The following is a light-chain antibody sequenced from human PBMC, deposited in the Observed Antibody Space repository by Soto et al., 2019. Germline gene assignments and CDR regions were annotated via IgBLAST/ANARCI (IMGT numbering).Light chain of an antibody. CDR1: QAISTY. CDR3: QQYNSYSPTWT. V-gene: IGKV1-9*01. CDR2: AAS. Sequence: DIQLTQSPSLLSASVGDRVTITCRASQAISTYLAWYQQTSGKAPKLLISAASTLQRGVPSRFRGSGSGTEFTLTISSLQPDDFATYYCQQYNSYSPTWTFGRGTKVDI. J-gene: IGKJ1*01.